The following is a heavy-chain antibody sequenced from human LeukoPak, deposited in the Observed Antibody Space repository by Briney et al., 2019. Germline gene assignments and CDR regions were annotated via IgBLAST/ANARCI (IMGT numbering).Heavy chain of an antibody. V-gene: IGHV4-39*01. J-gene: IGHJ4*02. CDR1: GGSISGSIYY. D-gene: IGHD5-18*01. CDR3: ARGGDRGYSYGLDY. CDR2: IYYSGGT. Sequence: PSETLSLTCSVSGGSISGSIYYWGWIRQPPGKGLEWIGSIYYSGGTYYSPSLKSRVTLSVDTSKNQFSLKLGSVTGADTAVYYCARGGDRGYSYGLDYWGQGTLVTVSS.